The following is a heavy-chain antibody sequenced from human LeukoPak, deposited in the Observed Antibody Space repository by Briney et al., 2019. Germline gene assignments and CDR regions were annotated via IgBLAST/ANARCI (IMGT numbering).Heavy chain of an antibody. CDR3: STDYWRLGFDY. J-gene: IGHJ4*02. CDR2: IRSKTYGGTT. D-gene: IGHD1-1*01. Sequence: GGSLRLSCAASGITFGDYGVSWFRQAPGKGLEWIGFIRSKTYGGTTEDAASVRGGFTLSRDDSKNIVYLEMNILRAEDTAVYYYSTDYWRLGFDYWGQGTLVTVSS. CDR1: GITFGDYG. V-gene: IGHV3-49*03.